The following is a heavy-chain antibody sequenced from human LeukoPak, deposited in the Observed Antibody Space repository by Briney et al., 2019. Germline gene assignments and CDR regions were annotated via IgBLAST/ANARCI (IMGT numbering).Heavy chain of an antibody. V-gene: IGHV1-69*05. CDR1: GYTFTSYG. Sequence: SVKVSCKASGYTFTSYGINWVRQAPGQGLEWMGRIIPIFGTANYAQKFQGRVTITTDESTSTAYMELSSLRSEDTAVYYCARDRDCSSTSCYPSYFDYWGQGTLVTVSS. CDR2: IIPIFGTA. CDR3: ARDRDCSSTSCYPSYFDY. J-gene: IGHJ4*02. D-gene: IGHD2-2*01.